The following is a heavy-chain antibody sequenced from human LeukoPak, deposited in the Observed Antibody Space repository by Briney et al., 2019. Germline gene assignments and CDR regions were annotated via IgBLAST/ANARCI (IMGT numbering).Heavy chain of an antibody. CDR1: GGSFSGYY. Sequence: SETLSLTCAVYGGSFSGYYWSWIRQPPGKGLEWIGEINHSGSTNYNPSLKSRVTISVDTSKNQFSLKLSSVTAADTAVYYCARSLTYSSSSYFDYWGQGTLVTVSS. CDR2: INHSGST. V-gene: IGHV4-34*01. D-gene: IGHD6-6*01. J-gene: IGHJ4*02. CDR3: ARSLTYSSSSYFDY.